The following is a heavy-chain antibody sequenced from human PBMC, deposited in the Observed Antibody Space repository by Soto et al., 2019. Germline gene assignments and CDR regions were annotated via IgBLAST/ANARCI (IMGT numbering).Heavy chain of an antibody. Sequence: SVKVSCKASGGTFSSYAISWVRQAPGQGLEWMGGIIPIFGTANYAQKFQGRVTITADESTSTAYMELSSLRSEDTAVYYCARALDYYGSGSYPDYWGQGTLVTVSS. D-gene: IGHD3-10*01. CDR1: GGTFSSYA. CDR2: IIPIFGTA. V-gene: IGHV1-69*13. CDR3: ARALDYYGSGSYPDY. J-gene: IGHJ4*02.